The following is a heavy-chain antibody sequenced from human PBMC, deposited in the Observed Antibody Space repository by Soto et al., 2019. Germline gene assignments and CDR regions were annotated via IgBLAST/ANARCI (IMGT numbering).Heavy chain of an antibody. V-gene: IGHV3-48*03. D-gene: IGHD5-12*01. CDR1: GFTFSVHD. Sequence: DEQLVESGGGLVQPGGSLTLSCAASGFTFSVHDMSWVRQAPGRGLEWVAFIGGSGGTVQYAESVKGRLTISRDDAKNSLYLQMNSLRVDDTAHYYCVRDYDTNPYWFFDLWGRGTLVTVSS. CDR2: IGGSGGTV. J-gene: IGHJ2*01. CDR3: VRDYDTNPYWFFDL.